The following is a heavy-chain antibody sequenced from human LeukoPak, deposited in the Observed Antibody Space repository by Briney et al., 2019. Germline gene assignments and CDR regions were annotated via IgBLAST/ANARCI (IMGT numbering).Heavy chain of an antibody. D-gene: IGHD6-19*01. Sequence: PGGSLRLPCAASGFTFDDYAMHWVRQAPGKGLGWVSGISWNSGSIGYADSVKGRFTISRDNAKNSLYLQMNSLRAEDTALYYCAKVLSSGWYDDAFDIWGQGTMVTVSS. CDR2: ISWNSGSI. CDR3: AKVLSSGWYDDAFDI. CDR1: GFTFDDYA. J-gene: IGHJ3*02. V-gene: IGHV3-9*01.